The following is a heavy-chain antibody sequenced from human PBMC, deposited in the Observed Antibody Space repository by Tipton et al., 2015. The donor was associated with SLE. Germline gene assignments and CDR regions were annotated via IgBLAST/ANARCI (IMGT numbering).Heavy chain of an antibody. CDR1: GGSMSSSTYY. D-gene: IGHD2-21*01. Sequence: TLSLTCTVSGGSMSSSTYYWGWIRQPPGKGLEWIGSVYYSGRTYYNPSLKSRVTISVATSNNQFSLRLSSVTAADTAVYYCARHEAAYCDGECPGVYYYMDVWGKGTTVTVSS. CDR3: ARHEAAYCDGECPGVYYYMDV. CDR2: VYYSGRT. V-gene: IGHV4-39*01. J-gene: IGHJ6*03.